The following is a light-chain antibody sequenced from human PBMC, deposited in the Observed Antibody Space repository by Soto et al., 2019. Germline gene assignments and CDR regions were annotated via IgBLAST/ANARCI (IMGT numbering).Light chain of an antibody. J-gene: IGLJ3*02. CDR2: ANI. CDR3: QSYDNSVSAWV. V-gene: IGLV1-40*01. CDR1: RSNFGAGYD. Sequence: QSVLTQPPSVSGAPGQRVTISCTGSRSNFGAGYDVHWYQQLPGTAPKLLIYANINRPSGVPDRFSGSKSGTSASLTITGLQAEDEADYYCQSYDNSVSAWVFGGGTQLTVL.